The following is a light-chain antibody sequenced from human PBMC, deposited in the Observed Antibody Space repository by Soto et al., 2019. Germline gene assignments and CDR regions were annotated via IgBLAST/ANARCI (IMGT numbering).Light chain of an antibody. CDR3: PKYGRSPYT. CDR1: QSVSSSN. Sequence: ESGLTQSPGTLSLSPGERATLSCRASQSVSSSNLAWYQQKPGQAPRLLIYGASSRATGIPDRFSGSGSGTDFTLTISRLEPDDFTVHYCPKYGRSPYTSGLRTRLE. V-gene: IGKV3-20*01. J-gene: IGKJ5*01. CDR2: GAS.